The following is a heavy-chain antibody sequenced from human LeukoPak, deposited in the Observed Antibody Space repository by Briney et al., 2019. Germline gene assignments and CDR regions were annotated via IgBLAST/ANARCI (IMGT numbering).Heavy chain of an antibody. V-gene: IGHV3-7*01. J-gene: IGHJ6*02. CDR2: IKQDGSEK. Sequence: GGSLRLSCTASEFTFSSYWMGWVRQAPGKGLEWVANIKQDGSEKDYVDSVKGRFTISRDNAKNSSYLQMNNLRAEDTAVYYCARYCGGDCYGMDVWGQGTTVTVSS. CDR1: EFTFSSYW. D-gene: IGHD2-21*01. CDR3: ARYCGGDCYGMDV.